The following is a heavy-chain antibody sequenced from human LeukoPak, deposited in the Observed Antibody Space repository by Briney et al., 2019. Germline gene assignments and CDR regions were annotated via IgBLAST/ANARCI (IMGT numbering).Heavy chain of an antibody. CDR3: ARDREGYGGNSGFDY. V-gene: IGHV3-7*01. J-gene: IGHJ4*02. CDR1: GFTFSSYW. CDR2: IKQDGSEE. Sequence: GGSLRLSCAASGFTFSSYWMSWVRQAPGKGLEWVANIKQDGSEEYYVDSVKGRFTISRDNAKNSLYLQMNSLRAEDTAVYYCARDREGYGGNSGFDYWGQGTLVTVSS. D-gene: IGHD4-23*01.